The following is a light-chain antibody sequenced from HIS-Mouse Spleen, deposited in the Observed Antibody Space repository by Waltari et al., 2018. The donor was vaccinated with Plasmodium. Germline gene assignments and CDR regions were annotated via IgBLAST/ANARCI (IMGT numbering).Light chain of an antibody. Sequence: QSALTQPASVSGSPGQSITISCTGTSSDVGSYNLVSWYQQHPGKAPKPMIYEGSKRPSGVSNRFSGSKSGKTASLTISGLQAEDEADYYCCSYAGSSTFVVFGGGTKLTVL. CDR1: SSDVGSYNL. CDR3: CSYAGSSTFVV. V-gene: IGLV2-23*03. J-gene: IGLJ2*01. CDR2: EGS.